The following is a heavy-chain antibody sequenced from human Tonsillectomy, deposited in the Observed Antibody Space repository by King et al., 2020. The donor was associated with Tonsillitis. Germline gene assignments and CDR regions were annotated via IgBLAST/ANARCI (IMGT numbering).Heavy chain of an antibody. J-gene: IGHJ4*02. CDR3: ARDSEQWLLYFDY. Sequence: VQLVESGGGVVQPGRSLRLSCAASGFTFSSYAMHWVRQAPGKGLEGVAVISYDGSNKYYADSVKGRFTISRDNSKNTLYLQMNSLRAEDTAVYYCARDSEQWLLYFDYWGQGTLVTVSS. CDR2: ISYDGSNK. CDR1: GFTFSSYA. V-gene: IGHV3-30*04. D-gene: IGHD6-19*01.